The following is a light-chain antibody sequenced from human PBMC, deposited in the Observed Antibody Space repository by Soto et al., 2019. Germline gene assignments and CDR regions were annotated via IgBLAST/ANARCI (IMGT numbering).Light chain of an antibody. CDR1: SSNIGSNT. J-gene: IGLJ1*01. Sequence: QPVLTQPPSASGTPGQRVAISCSGSSSNIGSNTVNWYQQLPGTAPKLLIYSENQRPSGVPDRFSGSRSGTSASLAISGLQSEDEADYYCATWDDRLNGYVFGTGTKLTVL. CDR3: ATWDDRLNGYV. CDR2: SEN. V-gene: IGLV1-44*01.